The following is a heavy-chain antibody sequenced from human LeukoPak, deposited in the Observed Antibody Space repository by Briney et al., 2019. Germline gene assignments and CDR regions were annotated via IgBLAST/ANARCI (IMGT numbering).Heavy chain of an antibody. CDR2: MNPNSGNT. Sequence: ASVKVSCKASGYTFTSYDINWVRQAIGQGLEWMGWMNPNSGNTGYAQKFQGRVTMTRNTSISTAYMELSSLRSEDTAVYYCARGVSRDSSSWYGFNYYYGMDVWGQGTTVTVSS. CDR1: GYTFTSYD. J-gene: IGHJ6*02. V-gene: IGHV1-8*01. CDR3: ARGVSRDSSSWYGFNYYYGMDV. D-gene: IGHD6-13*01.